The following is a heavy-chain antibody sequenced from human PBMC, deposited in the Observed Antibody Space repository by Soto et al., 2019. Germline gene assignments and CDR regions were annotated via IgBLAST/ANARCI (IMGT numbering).Heavy chain of an antibody. V-gene: IGHV1-46*01. CDR1: GYTFTNYH. D-gene: IGHD2-21*01. J-gene: IGHJ4*02. CDR2: INPSGGTT. Sequence: ASVKVSCKASGYTFTNYHIHWVRQAPEDGLEWMGRINPSGGTTIYAQKFHGRVTMTRDTSTSTVYMELSSLRSLDTAVFYCAREVLIDLNYFDYWGQGALVTVSS. CDR3: AREVLIDLNYFDY.